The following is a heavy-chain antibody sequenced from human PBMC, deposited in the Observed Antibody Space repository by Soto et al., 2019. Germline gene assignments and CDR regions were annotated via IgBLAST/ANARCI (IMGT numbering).Heavy chain of an antibody. CDR3: AARVGGTPPIT. Sequence: QVQLEESGPGLVKPSETLSLRCTVSGGSVSSDSYHWCWVRQPPGKGLEWIGNIYYSWTTNYNPSLESRVSMSVDTSKNQFSLKLSSVTAADTSVYYCAARVGGTPPITWGQGTLVIVSS. J-gene: IGHJ5*02. V-gene: IGHV4-61*01. D-gene: IGHD1-26*01. CDR1: GGSVSSDSYH. CDR2: IYYSWTT.